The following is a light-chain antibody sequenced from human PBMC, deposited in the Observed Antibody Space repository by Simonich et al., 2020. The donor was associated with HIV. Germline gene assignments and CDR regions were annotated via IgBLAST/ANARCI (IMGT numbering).Light chain of an antibody. CDR1: QSVGIN. J-gene: IGKJ1*01. CDR3: QQYNNWPPWT. CDR2: GAS. Sequence: EIVMTQSPATLSVSPGERATPSCRASQSVGINLAWYQQKPGQAPRLLFYGASNRATGIPDRFSGSGSGTGFTLTINRLEPEDFAVYYCQQYNNWPPWTFGQGTKVEIK. V-gene: IGKV3D-15*01.